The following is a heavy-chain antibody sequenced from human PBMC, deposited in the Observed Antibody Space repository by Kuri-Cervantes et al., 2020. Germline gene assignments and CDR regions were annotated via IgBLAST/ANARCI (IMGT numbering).Heavy chain of an antibody. CDR1: GFTFSSYG. J-gene: IGHJ4*02. Sequence: SLKISCAASGFTFSSYGMHWVRQAPGKGLEWVAVISYDGSNKYYADSVKGRFTISRDNSKNTLYLQMNSLRAEDTAVYYCARGGKGGWYTPFDYWGQGTLVTVSS. CDR3: ARGGKGGWYTPFDY. D-gene: IGHD6-19*01. V-gene: IGHV3-30*03. CDR2: ISYDGSNK.